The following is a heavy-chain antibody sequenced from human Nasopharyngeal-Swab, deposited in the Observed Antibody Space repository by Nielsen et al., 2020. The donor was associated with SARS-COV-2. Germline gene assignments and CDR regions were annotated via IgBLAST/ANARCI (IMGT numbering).Heavy chain of an antibody. CDR3: ARGRPDSESMEWYPPRKCFDS. D-gene: IGHD2-8*01. J-gene: IGHJ5*01. CDR1: GYTSTGFD. Sequence: ASVKASCKASGYTSTGFDINWVRHVAGQGLEWMGWINLNSGNAGYAEKFQGRVTMTRDTSIRTAYMELSSLTSGDTAIYYCARGRPDSESMEWYPPRKCFDSWGQGTLVTVSS. V-gene: IGHV1-8*01. CDR2: INLNSGNA.